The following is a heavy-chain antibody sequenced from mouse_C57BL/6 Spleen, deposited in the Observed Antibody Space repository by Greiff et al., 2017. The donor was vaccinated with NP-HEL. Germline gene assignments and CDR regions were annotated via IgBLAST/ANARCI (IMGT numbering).Heavy chain of an antibody. Sequence: QVQLQQPGAELVKPGASVKLSCKASGYTFTSYWMQWVKQRPGQGLEWIGEIDPSDSYTNYNQKFKGKATLTVDTSSSTAYMQLSSLTSEDSAVYYGARRTRTAYGTAFAYWGQGTLVTVSA. V-gene: IGHV1-50*01. CDR2: IDPSDSYT. D-gene: IGHD1-1*01. J-gene: IGHJ3*01. CDR1: GYTFTSYW. CDR3: ARRTRTAYGTAFAY.